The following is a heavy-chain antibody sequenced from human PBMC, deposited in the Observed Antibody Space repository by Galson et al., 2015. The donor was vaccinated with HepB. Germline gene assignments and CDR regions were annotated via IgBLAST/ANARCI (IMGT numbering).Heavy chain of an antibody. Sequence: SLRLSCAASGFTFDDYTMHWVRQAPGKGLEWVSLISWDGGSTDYADSVKGRFTISRDNSKNSLYLQMNSLRTEDTALYYCVKDGGDLCSSTSCPGTFDYWGQGTLVTVSS. V-gene: IGHV3-43*01. CDR3: VKDGGDLCSSTSCPGTFDY. CDR2: ISWDGGST. D-gene: IGHD2-2*01. CDR1: GFTFDDYT. J-gene: IGHJ4*02.